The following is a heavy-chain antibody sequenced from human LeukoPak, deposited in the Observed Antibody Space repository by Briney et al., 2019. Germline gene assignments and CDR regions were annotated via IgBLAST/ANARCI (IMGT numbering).Heavy chain of an antibody. CDR1: GFTFSSYS. J-gene: IGHJ4*02. CDR2: INRSSSYI. D-gene: IGHD2-2*01. CDR3: ARDRSCSSTSCYGDY. Sequence: GGSLRLSCAASGFTFSSYSMNWVRQAPGKGLEWVSSINRSSSYIYYADSVKGRFTISRDNAKNSLYLQMNSLRAEDTAVYYCARDRSCSSTSCYGDYWGQGTLVTVSS. V-gene: IGHV3-21*01.